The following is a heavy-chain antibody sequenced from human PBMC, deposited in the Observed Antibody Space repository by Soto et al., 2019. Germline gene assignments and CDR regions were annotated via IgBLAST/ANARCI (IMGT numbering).Heavy chain of an antibody. CDR3: ARVAEMGTVTEGYYYYMDV. CDR1: GDTFRNHT. CDR2: IIPILGVA. D-gene: IGHD4-17*01. V-gene: IGHV1-69*02. Sequence: QVQLVQSGAEVKKPGSSVKVSCKASGDTFRNHTISWVRQAPGQGLEWMGRIIPILGVANYAQKIQGRVKITADKSTTTAYMELSSLRTADTAVYYCARVAEMGTVTEGYYYYMDVWGKGTTVTVSS. J-gene: IGHJ6*03.